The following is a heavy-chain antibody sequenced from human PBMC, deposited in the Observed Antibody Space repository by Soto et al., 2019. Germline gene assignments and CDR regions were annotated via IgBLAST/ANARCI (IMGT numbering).Heavy chain of an antibody. CDR1: GHRFTELS. CDR2: FDPEDALT. V-gene: IGHV1-24*01. CDR3: ATALNYGSGSSSGSAYYCDL. J-gene: IGHJ4*02. D-gene: IGHD3-10*01. Sequence: ASVKVSCKASGHRFTELSMHWVRQAPGKGLEWMGGFDPEDALTIYAQKFQGRVKMTEDASTDTAYLDLSGLRSDDTAVYYCATALNYGSGSSSGSAYYCDLWGLRNLGTVSS.